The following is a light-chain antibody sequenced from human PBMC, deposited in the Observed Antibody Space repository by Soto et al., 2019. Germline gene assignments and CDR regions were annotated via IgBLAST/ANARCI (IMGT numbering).Light chain of an antibody. CDR1: HNVDNW. J-gene: IGKJ1*01. CDR2: AAS. V-gene: IGKV1D-16*01. Sequence: DIEMTQSPSSLFASVGDRVTITCRASHNVDNWVAWYQQKPEKAPKSLIYAASSLHSVVPLRFSGSGSGALFTLTISNLQPEDFATYYCQQYVSYPRTFGQGTKVEIK. CDR3: QQYVSYPRT.